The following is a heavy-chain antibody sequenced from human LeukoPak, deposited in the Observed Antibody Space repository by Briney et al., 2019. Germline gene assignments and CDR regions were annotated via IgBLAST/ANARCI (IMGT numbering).Heavy chain of an antibody. D-gene: IGHD3-10*01. V-gene: IGHV3-23*01. CDR1: GFTFSSYA. CDR3: AKDSGALYYYGSGSSDY. CDR2: ISGSGGST. J-gene: IGHJ4*02. Sequence: GGSLRLSCAASGFTFSSYAMSWVRQAPGKGPEWVSAISGSGGSTYYADSVKGRFTISRDNSKNTLYLQMNSLRAEDTAVYYCAKDSGALYYYGSGSSDYWGQGTLVTVSS.